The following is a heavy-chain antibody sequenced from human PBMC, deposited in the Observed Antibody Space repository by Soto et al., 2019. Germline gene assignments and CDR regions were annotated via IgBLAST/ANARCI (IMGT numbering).Heavy chain of an antibody. D-gene: IGHD2-21*01. CDR1: GFTFNTYD. CDR2: IATTGEPT. J-gene: IGHJ4*01. V-gene: IGHV3-23*01. CDR3: VRHWGG. Sequence: EVQLLESGGGLVQPGGSLRISCAASGFTFNTYDMSWVRQAPGTGLEWVSSIATTGEPTFYADSVRGRFPISRDKSKNTLFLQINTRRADDKALYYCVRHWGGWGHGTLVPGSS.